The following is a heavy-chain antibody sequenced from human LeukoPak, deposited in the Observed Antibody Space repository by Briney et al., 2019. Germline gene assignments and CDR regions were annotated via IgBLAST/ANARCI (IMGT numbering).Heavy chain of an antibody. D-gene: IGHD3-10*01. V-gene: IGHV4-39*01. CDR1: GGSVSSSSYY. Sequence: SETLSLTCTVSGGSVSSSSYYWGWIRQPPGKGLEWVGSIYYSGSTYYNPSLKSRVTISVDTSKNQFSLKLSSVTAADTAVYYCARRITMVRGARYGMDVWGQGTTVTVSS. J-gene: IGHJ6*02. CDR3: ARRITMVRGARYGMDV. CDR2: IYYSGST.